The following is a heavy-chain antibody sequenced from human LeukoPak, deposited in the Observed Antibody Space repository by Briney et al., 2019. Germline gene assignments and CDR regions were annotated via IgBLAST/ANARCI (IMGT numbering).Heavy chain of an antibody. J-gene: IGHJ4*02. V-gene: IGHV5-51*01. CDR1: GYSFTSYW. CDR3: ARHGRYFDWLSDDDY. D-gene: IGHD3-9*01. Sequence: GESLKISRKGSGYSFTSYWIGWARQMPGKGLEWMGIIYPGDSDTRYSPSFQGQVTISADKSISTAYLQWSSLKASDTAMYYCARHGRYFDWLSDDDYWGQGTLVTVSS. CDR2: IYPGDSDT.